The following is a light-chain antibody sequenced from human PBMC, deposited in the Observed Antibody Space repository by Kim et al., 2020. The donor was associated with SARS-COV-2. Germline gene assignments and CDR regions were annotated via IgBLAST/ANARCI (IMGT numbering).Light chain of an antibody. CDR1: QDISSS. V-gene: IGKV1-27*01. CDR3: QKYDSAPWT. CDR2: AAS. Sequence: ASVGDSVTITCQASQDISSSLAWYQQRPGKVPSLLIYAASTLQSGIPSRFSGSGSGTEFTLTISSLQPEDVATYYCQKYDSAPWTFGPGTKVDIK. J-gene: IGKJ1*01.